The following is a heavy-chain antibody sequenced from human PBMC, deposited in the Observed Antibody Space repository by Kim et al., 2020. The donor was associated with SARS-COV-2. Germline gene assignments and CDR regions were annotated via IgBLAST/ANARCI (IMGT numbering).Heavy chain of an antibody. CDR1: GYTFTSYY. J-gene: IGHJ6*02. Sequence: ASVKVSCKASGYTFTSYYMHWVRQAPGQGLEWMGIINPSGGSTSYAQKFQGRVTMTRDTSTSTVYMELSSLRSEDTAVYYCARAAGIQLWFRYYYGMDVWGQGTTVTVSS. CDR2: INPSGGST. CDR3: ARAAGIQLWFRYYYGMDV. V-gene: IGHV1-46*03. D-gene: IGHD5-18*01.